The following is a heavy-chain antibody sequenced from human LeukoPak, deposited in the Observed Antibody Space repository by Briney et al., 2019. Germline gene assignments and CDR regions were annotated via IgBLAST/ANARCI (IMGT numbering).Heavy chain of an antibody. D-gene: IGHD3-16*02. Sequence: SVKVSCKASGGTFSSYAISWVRQAPGQGLEWMGGIIPSLGTANYAQKFKGRVTITADKSTSTAYMELSSLRSEDTAVYYYARAYQRLGGLSFPDQWGQGTLVSVSS. CDR2: IIPSLGTA. CDR1: GGTFSSYA. V-gene: IGHV1-69*06. J-gene: IGHJ5*02. CDR3: ARAYQRLGGLSFPDQ.